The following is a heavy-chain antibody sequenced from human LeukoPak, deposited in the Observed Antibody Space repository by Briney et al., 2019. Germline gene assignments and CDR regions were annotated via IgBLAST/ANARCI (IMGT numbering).Heavy chain of an antibody. Sequence: GGSLRLSCAASGFTFSTYAMSWVRQAPGKGLEWVSVISGSGGTTYYADSVKGRFTISRDNSKNTLYLEMKSLRAEDTAVFYCARAPPFSGRYCRSLSDYWGQGDLVTVSS. CDR2: ISGSGGTT. CDR1: GFTFSTYA. D-gene: IGHD1-26*01. CDR3: ARAPPFSGRYCRSLSDY. V-gene: IGHV3-23*01. J-gene: IGHJ4*02.